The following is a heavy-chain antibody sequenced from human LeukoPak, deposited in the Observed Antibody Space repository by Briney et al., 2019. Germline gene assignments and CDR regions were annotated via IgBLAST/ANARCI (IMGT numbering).Heavy chain of an antibody. D-gene: IGHD3-22*01. Sequence: SVKVSCKASGGTFSSYAISWVRQAPGQGLEWMGGIIPIFGTANYAQKFQGRVTITADESTSTAYMELSSLRSEDTAVYYCARELGMERYYHDSSGYSYYFDYWGQGTLVTVSS. CDR1: GGTFSSYA. CDR2: IIPIFGTA. J-gene: IGHJ4*02. V-gene: IGHV1-69*13. CDR3: ARELGMERYYHDSSGYSYYFDY.